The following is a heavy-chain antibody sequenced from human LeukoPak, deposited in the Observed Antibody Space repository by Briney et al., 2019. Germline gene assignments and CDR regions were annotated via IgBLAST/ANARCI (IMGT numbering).Heavy chain of an antibody. D-gene: IGHD2-15*01. CDR1: GFTVSSNY. V-gene: IGHV3-66*01. CDR3: ARARYCSSGNCYKDY. J-gene: IGHJ4*02. CDR2: IYSGGST. Sequence: PGGSLRLSCTASGFTVSSNYMSWVRQAPGKGLEWVSVIYSGGSTYYADSVKGRFTISRDNSKNTLYLQMNSLRAEDTAVYYCARARYCSSGNCYKDYWGQGSLVTVSS.